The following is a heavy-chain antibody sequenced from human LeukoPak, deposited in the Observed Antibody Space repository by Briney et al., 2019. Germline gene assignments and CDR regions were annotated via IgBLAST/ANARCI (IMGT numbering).Heavy chain of an antibody. CDR3: EKDKDKIAWWRGSTFDY. J-gene: IGHJ4*02. Sequence: PGGSLRLSCAASGFTFSSYGMHWVRQAPGKGLECVAFIRYDGSNKYYADSVKSRFTISRDNSKITLYLQMNSQRAEETAVYYGEKDKDKIAWWRGSTFDYCGQGTPATV. V-gene: IGHV3-30*02. D-gene: IGHD3-16*01. CDR2: IRYDGSNK. CDR1: GFTFSSYG.